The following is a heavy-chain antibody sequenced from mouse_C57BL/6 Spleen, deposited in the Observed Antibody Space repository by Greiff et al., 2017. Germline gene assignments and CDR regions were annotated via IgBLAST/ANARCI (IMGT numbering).Heavy chain of an antibody. J-gene: IGHJ2*01. V-gene: IGHV1-82*01. Sequence: QVQLKQSGPELVKPGASVKISCKASGYAFSSSWMNWVKQRPGKGLEWIGRIYPGDGDTNYNGKFKGKATLTADKSSSTAYMQLSSLTSEDSAVYFCARKDDGYYNFDYWGQGTTLTVSS. CDR1: GYAFSSSW. D-gene: IGHD2-3*01. CDR2: IYPGDGDT. CDR3: ARKDDGYYNFDY.